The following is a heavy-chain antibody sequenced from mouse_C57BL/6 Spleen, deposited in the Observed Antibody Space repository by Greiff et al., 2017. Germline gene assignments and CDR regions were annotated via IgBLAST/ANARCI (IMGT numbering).Heavy chain of an antibody. CDR3: ARGGLYSNYEGYAMDY. V-gene: IGHV5-17*01. CDR1: GFTFSDYG. D-gene: IGHD2-5*01. J-gene: IGHJ4*01. Sequence: EVQLQQSGGGLVKPGGSLKLSCAASGFTFSDYGMHWVRQAPEKGLEWVAYISSGSSTIYYADTVKGRFTISRDNAKNTLFLQMTSLRSEDTAMYYCARGGLYSNYEGYAMDYWGQGTSVTVSS. CDR2: ISSGSSTI.